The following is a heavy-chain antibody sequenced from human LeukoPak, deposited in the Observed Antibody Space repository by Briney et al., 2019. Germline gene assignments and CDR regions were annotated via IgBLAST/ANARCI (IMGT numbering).Heavy chain of an antibody. Sequence: GGSLRLSCAASGFSVSRYWIHWVRQAPWKGLVWVSRINDDGSITTYEDSVRGRFTISRNNAKNTLYLQMNSLRAEDTAVYYCARAGNGFDIWGRGTMVTVSS. CDR1: GFSVSRYW. CDR2: INDDGSIT. CDR3: ARAGNGFDI. V-gene: IGHV3-74*01. J-gene: IGHJ3*02.